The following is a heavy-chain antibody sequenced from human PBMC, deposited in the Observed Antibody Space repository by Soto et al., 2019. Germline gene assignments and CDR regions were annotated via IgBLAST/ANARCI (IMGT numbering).Heavy chain of an antibody. J-gene: IGHJ4*02. D-gene: IGHD3-22*01. CDR2: ISGTGTIT. CDR1: GFTFSSYA. Sequence: PGGSLRLSCAASGFTFSSYAMSWVRQAPGKGLECVSTISGTGTITHYADSVKGRFTISRDNSMNMVYLQVNSLRAEDTAVYYCAKGGRADYYDTSGYLDSWGQGTVVTVSS. CDR3: AKGGRADYYDTSGYLDS. V-gene: IGHV3-23*01.